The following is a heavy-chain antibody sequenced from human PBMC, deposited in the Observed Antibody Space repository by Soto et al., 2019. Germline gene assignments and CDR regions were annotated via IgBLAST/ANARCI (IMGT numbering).Heavy chain of an antibody. CDR1: GYSFTSYW. J-gene: IGHJ6*02. D-gene: IGHD3-16*01. Sequence: PXESLTISLKGSGYSFTSYWSGWVRQMPGKGLEWMGIIYPGDSDTRYSPSFQGQVTISADKSISTAYLQWSSLKASDTAMYYCARRGYVDYYGMDVWGQGTTVTVSS. V-gene: IGHV5-51*01. CDR2: IYPGDSDT. CDR3: ARRGYVDYYGMDV.